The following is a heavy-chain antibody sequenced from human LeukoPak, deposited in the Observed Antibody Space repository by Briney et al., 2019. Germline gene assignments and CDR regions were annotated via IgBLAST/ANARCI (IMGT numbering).Heavy chain of an antibody. J-gene: IGHJ4*02. CDR3: AKRIAAAGPYFDY. CDR2: ISASGGST. D-gene: IGHD6-13*01. V-gene: IGHV3-23*01. Sequence: GGSLRLSCAASGFTFSSYAMSWVRQAPGMGLEWVSAISASGGSTYYADSGKGRFTISRDNSKSTLYLQMNTLRAEDTAVYYCAKRIAAAGPYFDYWGQGTLVTVSS. CDR1: GFTFSSYA.